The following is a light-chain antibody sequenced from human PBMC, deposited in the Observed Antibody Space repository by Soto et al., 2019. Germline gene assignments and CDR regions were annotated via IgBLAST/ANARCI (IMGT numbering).Light chain of an antibody. J-gene: IGLJ2*01. CDR2: DNN. CDR1: SSNIGNNY. CDR3: GTWDSNLSAVV. V-gene: IGLV1-51*01. Sequence: QSVLTQPPSVSAAPGQKVTNSCSGSSSNIGNNYVSWYQHLPGAAPKLLIYDNNKRPSGIPDRFSGSKSGTSATLGITGLQTGDEADYYCGTWDSNLSAVVFGGGTKLTVL.